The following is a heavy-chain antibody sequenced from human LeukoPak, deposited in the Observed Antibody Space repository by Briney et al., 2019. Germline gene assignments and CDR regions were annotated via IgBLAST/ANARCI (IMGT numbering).Heavy chain of an antibody. D-gene: IGHD6-13*01. CDR3: ARQGSSSSIYYYYYMDV. Sequence: SETLSLTCAVYGGSFSGYYWSWIRQPPGKGLEWIGEINHSGSTNYNPSLKSRVTISVDTSKNQFSLKLSSVTAADTAVYYCARQGSSSSIYYYYYMDVWGKGTTVTISS. CDR2: INHSGST. CDR1: GGSFSGYY. J-gene: IGHJ6*03. V-gene: IGHV4-34*01.